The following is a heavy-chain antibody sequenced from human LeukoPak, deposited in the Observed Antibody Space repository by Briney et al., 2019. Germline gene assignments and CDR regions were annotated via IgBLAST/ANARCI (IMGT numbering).Heavy chain of an antibody. CDR3: ASYVGRPYGSGKLDY. CDR1: GGSFSGYY. Sequence: PSETLSLTCAVYGGSFSGYYWSWIRQPPGKGLEWIGEINHSGSTNCNPSLKSRVTISVDTSKNQFSLKLSSVTAADTAVYYCASYVGRPYGSGKLDYWGQGTLVTVSS. J-gene: IGHJ4*02. V-gene: IGHV4-34*01. D-gene: IGHD3-10*01. CDR2: INHSGST.